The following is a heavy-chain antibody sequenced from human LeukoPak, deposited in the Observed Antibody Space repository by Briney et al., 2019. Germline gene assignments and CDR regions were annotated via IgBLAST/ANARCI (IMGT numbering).Heavy chain of an antibody. J-gene: IGHJ4*02. CDR2: IYTSGST. CDR3: AREPLTGTTFYFDY. Sequence: SETLSLTCTVSGGSISSYYWSWIRQPAGKGLEWIGRIYTSGSTNYNPSLKSRVTMSVDTSKNQFSLKLTSVTAADTAVYYCAREPLTGTTFYFDYWGQGTLVTVSS. V-gene: IGHV4-4*07. D-gene: IGHD1-7*01. CDR1: GGSISSYY.